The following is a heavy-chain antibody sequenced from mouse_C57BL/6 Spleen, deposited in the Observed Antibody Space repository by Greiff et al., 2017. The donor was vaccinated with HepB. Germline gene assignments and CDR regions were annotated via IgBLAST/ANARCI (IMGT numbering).Heavy chain of an antibody. CDR2: IDPSDSYT. CDR3: ARIIYYYGSSLWYFDV. CDR1: GYTFTSYW. Sequence: QVHVKQPGAELVKPGASVKLSCKASGYTFTSYWMQWVKQRPGQGLEWIGEIDPSDSYTNYNQKFKGKATLTVDTSSSTAYMQLSSLTSEDSAVYYCARIIYYYGSSLWYFDVWGTGTTVTVSS. V-gene: IGHV1-50*01. J-gene: IGHJ1*03. D-gene: IGHD1-1*01.